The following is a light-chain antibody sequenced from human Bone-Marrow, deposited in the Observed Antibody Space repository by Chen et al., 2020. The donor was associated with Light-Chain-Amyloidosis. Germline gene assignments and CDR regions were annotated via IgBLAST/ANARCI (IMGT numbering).Light chain of an antibody. CDR2: DDR. CDR1: NIGSKS. CDR3: QVWDSSSDHVV. J-gene: IGLJ2*01. Sequence: SYVLNQPPSVSVAPGQTARITCGGNNIGSKSVHLYQQKPGQAPILVVYDDRDRPSGIPGRFSGSNFGNTATLTVSRVEAGDEADYYCQVWDSSSDHVVFGGGTKLTVL. V-gene: IGLV3-21*02.